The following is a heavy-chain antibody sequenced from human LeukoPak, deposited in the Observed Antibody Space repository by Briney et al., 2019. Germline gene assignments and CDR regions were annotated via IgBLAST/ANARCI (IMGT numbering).Heavy chain of an antibody. CDR2: ISSSSSYI. CDR1: GFTFSSYS. J-gene: IGHJ4*02. D-gene: IGHD5-18*01. Sequence: GGSLRLSCAASGFTFSSYSMNWVRQAPGKGLEWVSSISSSSSYIYYADSVKGRFTISRDNAKNSLYLQMNSLRAEDTAVYYCATDTTMGRSFDYWGQGTLVIVSS. CDR3: ATDTTMGRSFDY. V-gene: IGHV3-21*01.